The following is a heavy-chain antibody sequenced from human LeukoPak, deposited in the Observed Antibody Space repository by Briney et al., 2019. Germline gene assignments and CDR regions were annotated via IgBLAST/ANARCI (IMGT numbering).Heavy chain of an antibody. J-gene: IGHJ4*02. CDR3: ARVCSSGCLDY. CDR2: INPNSGGT. Sequence: GASVTVSCKASGYTFTGYYMHWVRQAPGQGLEWMGWINPNSGGTNFAQKFQGRVTMTRDTSISTAYMELSRLRSDDTAVYYCARVCSSGCLDYWGQGTLVTVSS. D-gene: IGHD2-2*01. CDR1: GYTFTGYY. V-gene: IGHV1-2*02.